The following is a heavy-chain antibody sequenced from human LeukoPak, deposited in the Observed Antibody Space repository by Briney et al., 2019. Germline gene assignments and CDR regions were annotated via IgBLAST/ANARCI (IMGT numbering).Heavy chain of an antibody. CDR2: INHSGST. V-gene: IGHV4-34*01. Sequence: PSETLSLTCAVYGGSFSGYYWSWIRQPPGKGLEWIGEINHSGSTNYNPSLKSRVTISVDTSKNQFSLKLSSVTAADTAVYYCARQANYDFWSGYYMDADYWGQGTLVTVSS. D-gene: IGHD3-3*01. CDR1: GGSFSGYY. J-gene: IGHJ4*02. CDR3: ARQANYDFWSGYYMDADY.